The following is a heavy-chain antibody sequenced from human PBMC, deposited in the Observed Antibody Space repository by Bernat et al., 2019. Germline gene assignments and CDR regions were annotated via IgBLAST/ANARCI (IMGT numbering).Heavy chain of an antibody. V-gene: IGHV3-30-3*01. CDR3: ARDRDYWAARPRGFDY. D-gene: IGHD6-6*01. J-gene: IGHJ4*02. CDR2: ISYDGSSK. Sequence: QVQLVESGGGVVQPGRSLRLSCAASGFTFSSYAMHWVRQAPGKGLAWVAVISYDGSSKYYADSVQGRFTISRDNSKNTLYLQMNSLRDEDTAVYYCARDRDYWAARPRGFDYWGQGTLVTVSS. CDR1: GFTFSSYA.